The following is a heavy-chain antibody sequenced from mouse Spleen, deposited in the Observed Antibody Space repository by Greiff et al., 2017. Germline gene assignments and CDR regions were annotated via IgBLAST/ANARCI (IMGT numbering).Heavy chain of an antibody. CDR2: IWRGGST. CDR1: GFSLTSYG. D-gene: IGHD4-1*01. Sequence: VKLQESGPGLVQPSQSLSITCTVSGFSLTSYGVHWVRQSPGKGLEWLGVIWRGGSTDYNAAFMSRLSITKDNSKSQVFLKMNSLQTDDTARYYCARANWDYWGQGTTLTVSS. CDR3: ARANWDY. J-gene: IGHJ2*01. V-gene: IGHV2-5*01.